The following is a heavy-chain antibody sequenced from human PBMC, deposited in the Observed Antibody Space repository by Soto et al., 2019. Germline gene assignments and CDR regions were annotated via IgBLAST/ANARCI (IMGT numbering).Heavy chain of an antibody. J-gene: IGHJ4*02. V-gene: IGHV4-59*01. CDR3: ARSPYSSSSHFDY. CDR1: GDSISSYY. CDR2: VDYSGDT. D-gene: IGHD6-6*01. Sequence: SGTLSLTCTDSGDSISSYYWSWIRLPPGKGLEWLGYVDYSGDTKYNPSLKSRVTISVDTSKNQFSLKLSSVTAADTAVYYCARSPYSSSSHFDYWGQGTLVT.